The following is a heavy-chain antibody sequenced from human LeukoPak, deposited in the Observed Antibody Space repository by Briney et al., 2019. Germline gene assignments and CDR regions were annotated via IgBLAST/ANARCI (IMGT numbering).Heavy chain of an antibody. CDR2: ISAYNGNT. J-gene: IGHJ6*02. V-gene: IGHV1-18*01. D-gene: IGHD6-13*01. CDR3: AREALSWQLVPYYYYGMDV. CDR1: GYTFTSYG. Sequence: ASVKVSCKASGYTFTSYGISWVRQAPGQGLEWMGWISAYNGNTNYAQKLQGRVTKTTDTSTSTAYMELRSLRSDDTAVYYCAREALSWQLVPYYYYGMDVWGQGTTVTVSS.